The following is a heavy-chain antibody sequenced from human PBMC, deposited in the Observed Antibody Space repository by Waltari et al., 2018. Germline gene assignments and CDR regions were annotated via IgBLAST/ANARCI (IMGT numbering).Heavy chain of an antibody. CDR2: IDPEDGET. CDR1: GYSLSEIS. J-gene: IGHJ3*02. CDR3: ATSNFGTIRDGFDI. D-gene: IGHD3-10*01. Sequence: QVHLVQSGAEVRKPGASVKVSCRVSGYSLSEISMSWVRQAPGEGLEWMGTIDPEDGETIFAQKFQGRATMTEDTSTDTAYMELSGLRSEDTALYYCATSNFGTIRDGFDIWGQGTLVTVSS. V-gene: IGHV1-24*01.